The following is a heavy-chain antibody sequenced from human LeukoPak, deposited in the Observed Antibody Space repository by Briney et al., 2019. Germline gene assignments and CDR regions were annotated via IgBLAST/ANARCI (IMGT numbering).Heavy chain of an antibody. Sequence: GASVKVSFKSSGYTFTSYGISWVRQAPGQGLEWMGWISAYNGNTNYAQKIQGRVTMTTDSSTTIAYMELRSLRSDDTAVYYCARDSSSEPFDYWGQGTLVTVSS. D-gene: IGHD6-13*01. J-gene: IGHJ4*02. CDR1: GYTFTSYG. CDR3: ARDSSSEPFDY. CDR2: ISAYNGNT. V-gene: IGHV1-18*01.